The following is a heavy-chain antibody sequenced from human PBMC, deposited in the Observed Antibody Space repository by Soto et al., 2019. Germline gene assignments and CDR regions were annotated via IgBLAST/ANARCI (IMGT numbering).Heavy chain of an antibody. CDR2: ISGSGGST. V-gene: IGHV3-23*01. CDR1: GFTFSSYA. Sequence: GGSLRLSCAASGFTFSSYAMSWVRQAPGKGLEWVSAISGSGGSTYYADSVKGRFTISRDNSKNTLYLQMNILRAEDTAVYYCAKVGGGVTKSGDYWGQGTLVTVSS. CDR3: AKVGGGVTKSGDY. D-gene: IGHD2-8*02. J-gene: IGHJ4*02.